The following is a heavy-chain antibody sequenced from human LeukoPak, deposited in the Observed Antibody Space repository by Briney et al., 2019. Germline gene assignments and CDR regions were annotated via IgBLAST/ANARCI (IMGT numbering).Heavy chain of an antibody. D-gene: IGHD6-13*01. J-gene: IGHJ5*02. CDR2: ISGSGGST. V-gene: IGHV3-23*01. CDR3: AKDPLGYSSRGNWFDP. Sequence: PGGSLRLSCAASGFTFSSYAMSWVRQAPGKGLEWVSAISGSGGSTYYADSVKGRFTISRDNSKNTLYLQMNSLRAEDTAVYYCAKDPLGYSSRGNWFDPWGQGTLVTVSS. CDR1: GFTFSSYA.